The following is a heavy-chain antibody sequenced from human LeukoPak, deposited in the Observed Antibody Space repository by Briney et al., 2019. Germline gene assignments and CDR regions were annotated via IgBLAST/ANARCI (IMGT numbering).Heavy chain of an antibody. D-gene: IGHD6-13*01. Sequence: ASVKVPCKASGYTFTSYAMHWVRQAPGQRLEWMGWINAGNGNTKYSQKFQGRVTITRDTFASTAYMELSSLRSEDTAVYYCARDLVSSPYGMDVWGQGTTVTVSS. CDR3: ARDLVSSPYGMDV. V-gene: IGHV1-3*01. CDR2: INAGNGNT. CDR1: GYTFTSYA. J-gene: IGHJ6*02.